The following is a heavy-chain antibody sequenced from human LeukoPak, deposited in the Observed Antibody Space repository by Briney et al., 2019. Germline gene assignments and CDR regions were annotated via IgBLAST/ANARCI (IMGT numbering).Heavy chain of an antibody. J-gene: IGHJ4*02. CDR3: ARPDSSGHPTN. V-gene: IGHV3-74*01. CDR2: INRDGSST. D-gene: IGHD3-22*01. Sequence: GGSLRLSCAASGFSFNNYWMHWVRQAPGLGLVWVSRINRDGSSTNYVDSVKGRFTISRDNAKNTLYLQMDSLTAEDTAMYYCARPDSSGHPTNWGQGTLVTVSS. CDR1: GFSFNNYW.